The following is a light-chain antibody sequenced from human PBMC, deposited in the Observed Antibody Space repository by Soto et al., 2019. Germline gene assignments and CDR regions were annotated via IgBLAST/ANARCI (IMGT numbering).Light chain of an antibody. V-gene: IGKV1-5*01. Sequence: DIQMTQTPPTLSASVGYRFTLTCRASQSISSWLAWYQQKPGKAPKLLIYDASSLESGVPSRFSGSGSGTEFTLTISSLQPDDFATYYCQKYNSYPWKFGQGTKVDIK. J-gene: IGKJ1*01. CDR3: QKYNSYPWK. CDR2: DAS. CDR1: QSISSW.